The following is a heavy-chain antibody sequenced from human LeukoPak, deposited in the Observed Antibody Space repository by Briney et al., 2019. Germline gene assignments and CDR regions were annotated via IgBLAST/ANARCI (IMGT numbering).Heavy chain of an antibody. J-gene: IGHJ6*02. CDR3: ASRIAAGFYGMDV. CDR2: IYPGDSDT. CDR1: GDSFTSYW. D-gene: IGHD2-21*01. Sequence: PGESLKISCKGSGDSFTSYWIGWVHQMPGKGLEWMGIIYPGDSDTRYSPSFQGQVTISADKSISTAYLQWSSLKASDTAMYYCASRIAAGFYGMDVWGQGTTVTVSS. V-gene: IGHV5-51*07.